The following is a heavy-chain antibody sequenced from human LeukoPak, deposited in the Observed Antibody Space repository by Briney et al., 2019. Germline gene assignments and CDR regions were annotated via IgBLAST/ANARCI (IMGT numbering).Heavy chain of an antibody. CDR1: GFTFSSYA. Sequence: PGGSLRLSCAASGFTFSSYAMSWVRQAPAKGLEWVSAMSGSGGSTYYADSVHSTFPISRDNSKNTLYLQMTSLRAEDTAVSYCAKDLSNGYCRGGSSYYSGGYDYWGQGTLVTVSS. D-gene: IGHD2-15*01. CDR2: MSGSGGST. V-gene: IGHV3-23*01. J-gene: IGHJ4*02. CDR3: AKDLSNGYCRGGSSYYSGGYDY.